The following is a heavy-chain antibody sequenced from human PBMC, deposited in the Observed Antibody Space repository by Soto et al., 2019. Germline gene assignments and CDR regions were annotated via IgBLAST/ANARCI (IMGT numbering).Heavy chain of an antibody. CDR2: IYTGASDT. D-gene: IGHD6-25*01. CDR1: GYCFNNYW. CDR3: ARHRVGAADTAYYFYGMDD. V-gene: IGHV5-51*01. J-gene: IGHJ6*02. Sequence: GASMKISCTASGYCFNNYWIGWVRPTPGKGLGWLGIIYTGASDTRYSPSFQGQVTISADKAISTAYLQWSILKAWDTAMYYCARHRVGAADTAYYFYGMDDWGQGTAVTVSS.